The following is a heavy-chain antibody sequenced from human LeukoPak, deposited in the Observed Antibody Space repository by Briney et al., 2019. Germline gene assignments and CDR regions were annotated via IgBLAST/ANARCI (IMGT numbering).Heavy chain of an antibody. CDR1: GYSIRSGFY. CDR3: ARAVGSFDWLPLFDF. V-gene: IGHV4-38-2*02. Sequence: SSETLSLTCTVSGYSIRSGFYWGWIRQPPGKGLEWIGNIYHSGITYYTPSLKSRVTISVDTSKNQFYLKLSSVTAADTAVYYCARAVGSFDWLPLFDFWGQGALVTVSS. J-gene: IGHJ4*02. CDR2: IYHSGIT. D-gene: IGHD3-9*01.